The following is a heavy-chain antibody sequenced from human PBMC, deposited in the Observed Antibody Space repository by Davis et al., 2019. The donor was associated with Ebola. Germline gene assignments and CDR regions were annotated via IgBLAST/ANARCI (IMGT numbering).Heavy chain of an antibody. CDR1: GFTFSGSS. D-gene: IGHD5-12*01. CDR2: ISGGTGAM. J-gene: IGHJ3*02. CDR3: ERGRGYALDT. V-gene: IGHV3-48*02. Sequence: GESLKISCAASGFTFSGSSMNWVRQAPGKGLEWISHISGGTGAMEYADSVQGRFTISRDNAKNSLYLQMNRLRDDDTAVYYCERGRGYALDTWGQGTMVTVSS.